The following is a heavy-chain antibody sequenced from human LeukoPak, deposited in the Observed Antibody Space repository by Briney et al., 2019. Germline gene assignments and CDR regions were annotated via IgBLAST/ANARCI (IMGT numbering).Heavy chain of an antibody. CDR1: GFTFNYAW. D-gene: IGHD6-6*01. CDR3: AKWKYSNSGIDDY. Sequence: PGGSLRLSCAASGFTFNYAWMSWVRQVPGKGLEWVSVISGSGDNTYYADSVKGRFTISRDNSKNMLYLQMNSLRAEDTAVYYCAKWKYSNSGIDDYWGQGTLVTVSS. J-gene: IGHJ4*02. CDR2: ISGSGDNT. V-gene: IGHV3-23*01.